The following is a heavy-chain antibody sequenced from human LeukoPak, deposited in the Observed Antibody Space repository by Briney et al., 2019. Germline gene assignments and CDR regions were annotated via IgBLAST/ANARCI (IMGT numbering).Heavy chain of an antibody. CDR1: GFIFSSYS. CDR3: AELGITMIGGV. CDR2: ISSSGSTI. J-gene: IGHJ6*04. D-gene: IGHD3-10*02. Sequence: TGGSLRLSCAASGFIFSSYSMNWVRQAPGKGLDWVSYISSSGSTIYYADSVKGRFTISRDNAKNSLYLQMNSLRAEDTAVYYCAELGITMIGGVWGKGTTVTISS. V-gene: IGHV3-48*04.